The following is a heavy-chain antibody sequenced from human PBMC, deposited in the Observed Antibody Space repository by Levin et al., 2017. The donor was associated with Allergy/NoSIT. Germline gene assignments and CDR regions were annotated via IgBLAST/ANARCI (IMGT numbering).Heavy chain of an antibody. CDR2: LSGSGGIT. V-gene: IGHV3-23*01. CDR1: GFRFSTYA. J-gene: IGHJ6*02. D-gene: IGHD6-13*01. CDR3: AKGREGSSLGGVYYHHGMDV. Sequence: GGSLRLSCAASGFRFSTYAMSWVRQAPGKGLQWVSGLSGSGGITYYVDSVKGRFTISRDNYKNTLYLQINSLRAEDTAVYYCAKGREGSSLGGVYYHHGMDVWGQGTTVIVSS.